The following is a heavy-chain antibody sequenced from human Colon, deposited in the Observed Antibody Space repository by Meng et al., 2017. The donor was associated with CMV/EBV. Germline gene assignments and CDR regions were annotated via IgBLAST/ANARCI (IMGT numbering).Heavy chain of an antibody. V-gene: IGHV7-4-1*02. Sequence: QRQLVQSGYEWKQPRPSATLSCKSSGYSFSRYAINWVRQAPGQGLEWMGWINTNTGSPKFSQGFTGRFVFYFDTSLTTAYLQINSLKAEDTAVYYCARGIVVGGWVEHWGQGTLVTVSS. CDR3: ARGIVVGGWVEH. CDR2: INTNTGSP. J-gene: IGHJ1*01. D-gene: IGHD1-26*01. CDR1: GYSFSRYA.